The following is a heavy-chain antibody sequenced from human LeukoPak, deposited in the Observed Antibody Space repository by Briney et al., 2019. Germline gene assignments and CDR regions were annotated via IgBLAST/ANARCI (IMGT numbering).Heavy chain of an antibody. V-gene: IGHV3-23*01. CDR1: GFTFNNYA. CDR3: ATEIGYCSGGSCYSKEYFLN. J-gene: IGHJ1*01. CDR2: ITVGGGTT. Sequence: GGSLRLSCAASGFTFNNYAMTWVRQAPGKGLEWVSAITVGGGTTYYAASVKGRFTISRDNAKNTFYLEMHSLRVEDTAKYYCATEIGYCSGGSCYSKEYFLNWGQGTLFIVSS. D-gene: IGHD2-15*01.